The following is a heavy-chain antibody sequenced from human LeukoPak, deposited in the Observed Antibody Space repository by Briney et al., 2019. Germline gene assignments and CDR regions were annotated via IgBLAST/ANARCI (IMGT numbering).Heavy chain of an antibody. CDR2: ISSSSSYI. CDR1: AFTFSSNT. V-gene: IGHV3-21*01. Sequence: GGSLRLSCAASAFTFSSNTMSWVRQAPGKGLEWVSSISSSSSYIYYVESVKGRFTISRDNAKKSLYLQMNSLRAEDTALYYCARDGDTVLTRGYYYYMDVWGKGTTVTVSS. D-gene: IGHD4-23*01. J-gene: IGHJ6*03. CDR3: ARDGDTVLTRGYYYYMDV.